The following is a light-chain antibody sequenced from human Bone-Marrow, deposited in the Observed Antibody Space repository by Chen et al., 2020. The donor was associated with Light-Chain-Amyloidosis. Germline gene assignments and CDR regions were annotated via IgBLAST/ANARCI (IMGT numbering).Light chain of an antibody. CDR2: GSS. CDR1: QTISSNY. J-gene: IGKJ4*01. Sequence: EFFLTKSPGTLSLSPGEGANLACMASQTISSNYVTWYQQKFGQAPMLLIYGSSRRATGIPDRFTGSGSGTDFTITINRLEPEDFAMYYCQQYGTSPLTFGGGTKVEIK. V-gene: IGKV3-20*01. CDR3: QQYGTSPLT.